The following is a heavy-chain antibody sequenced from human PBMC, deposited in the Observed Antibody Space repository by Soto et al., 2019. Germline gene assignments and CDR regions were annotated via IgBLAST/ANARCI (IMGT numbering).Heavy chain of an antibody. CDR1: GGSISGGGYY. CDR3: ASDKDGHSEY. D-gene: IGHD2-15*01. Sequence: QVQLQESGPGLVKPSQTLSLTCTVSGGSISGGGYYWSWIRQHPGKGLEWIGYIYYRGSTYYNPSLKSRVTISVDTSKNQSSLKLSSVTAAETAVYYCASDKDGHSEYWGQGALVTVSS. J-gene: IGHJ4*02. CDR2: IYYRGST. V-gene: IGHV4-31*03.